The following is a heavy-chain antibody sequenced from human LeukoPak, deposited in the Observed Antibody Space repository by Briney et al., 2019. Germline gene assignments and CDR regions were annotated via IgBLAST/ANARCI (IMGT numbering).Heavy chain of an antibody. V-gene: IGHV1-18*01. D-gene: IGHD6-13*01. CDR2: ISAYNGNT. Sequence: ASVKVSCKASGYTFTSYGISWVRQAPGQGLEWMGWISAYNGNTNYAQKLQGRVTMTTDTSTSTAYMELRSLRSDDTAVYCCARVIRAAAAGTAYDYRGQGTLVTVSS. J-gene: IGHJ4*02. CDR1: GYTFTSYG. CDR3: ARVIRAAAAGTAYDY.